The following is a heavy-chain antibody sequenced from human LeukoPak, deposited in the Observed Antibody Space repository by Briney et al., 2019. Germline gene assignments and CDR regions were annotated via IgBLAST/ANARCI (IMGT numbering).Heavy chain of an antibody. J-gene: IGHJ4*02. V-gene: IGHV4-39*01. Sequence: RPSETLSLTCTVSGGSISSSSSYWGWFRQPPGKGLEWLGSVYYTGSTYYNPSLKSRVTISVDTSKNQFSLKLTSVTAADTAVYYCARHGGAAAGYYFDYWGQGTLVTASS. CDR1: GGSISSSSSY. D-gene: IGHD6-13*01. CDR2: VYYTGST. CDR3: ARHGGAAAGYYFDY.